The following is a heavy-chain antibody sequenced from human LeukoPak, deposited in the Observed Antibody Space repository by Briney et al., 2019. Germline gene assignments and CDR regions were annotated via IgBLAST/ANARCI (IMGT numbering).Heavy chain of an antibody. Sequence: PSETLSPTCTVSGDAISTYYWNWIRQTPGKGLEWVGHIANGRTDYNPSLKSRAIISGDTSKNQISLRLTSVTAADTAVYYCARDKAHSYGYYFDPWGPGTQVLVSS. D-gene: IGHD3-10*01. J-gene: IGHJ4*02. CDR2: IANGRT. V-gene: IGHV4-4*08. CDR1: GDAISTYY. CDR3: ARDKAHSYGYYFDP.